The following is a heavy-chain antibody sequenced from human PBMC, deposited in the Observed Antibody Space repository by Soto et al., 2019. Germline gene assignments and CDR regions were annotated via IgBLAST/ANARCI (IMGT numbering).Heavy chain of an antibody. Sequence: EVQLVESGGGLVQPGGSLKLSCAASGFTFSDSAMHLVRQASGKGLEWVGRIRSKVNSYATTYAASVKGRFTNSRDDSKNMAYLQMNSLQDEDTAVYYCSTRADIPDYWGQGTLVTVSS. V-gene: IGHV3-73*02. J-gene: IGHJ4*02. CDR1: GFTFSDSA. CDR2: IRSKVNSYAT. CDR3: STRADIPDY.